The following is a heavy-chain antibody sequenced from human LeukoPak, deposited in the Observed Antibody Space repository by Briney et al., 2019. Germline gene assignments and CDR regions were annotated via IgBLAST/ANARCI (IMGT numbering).Heavy chain of an antibody. CDR1: GYSISSGYY. D-gene: IGHD3-9*01. J-gene: IGHJ3*02. V-gene: IGHV4-38-2*01. CDR3: ARPNYDILTGYHKGAFDI. Sequence: PSETLSLTCAVSGYSISSGYYWGWIRQPPGKGLEWIGSIYHSGSTYYNPSLKSRVTISVDTSKNQFSLKLSSVTAADTAVYYCARPNYDILTGYHKGAFDIWGQGTMVTVSS. CDR2: IYHSGST.